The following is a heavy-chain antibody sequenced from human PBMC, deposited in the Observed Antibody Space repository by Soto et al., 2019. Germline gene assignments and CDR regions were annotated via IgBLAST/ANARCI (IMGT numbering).Heavy chain of an antibody. CDR3: AIDYGIGGAVFDF. CDR1: GFTFSSYA. D-gene: IGHD4-17*01. V-gene: IGHV3-30-3*01. Sequence: GGSLRLSCAASGFTFSSYAMHWVRQAPGKGLEWVAVISYDGSNKYYADSVKGRLTISRDNSKNTLYLQMNSLRAEDTAVYYCAIDYGIGGAVFDFCGQGPMVTVTS. J-gene: IGHJ3*01. CDR2: ISYDGSNK.